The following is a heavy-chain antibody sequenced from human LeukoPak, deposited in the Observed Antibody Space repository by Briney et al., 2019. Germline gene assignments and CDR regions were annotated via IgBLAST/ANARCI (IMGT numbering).Heavy chain of an antibody. J-gene: IGHJ4*02. Sequence: SQTLSLTCAISGDSVSSNSAAWNWIRQSPSRGLEWLGRTYYKSKWYNNYAVSVKSRISINPDTSKNQFFLQLNSVTPEDTAVYFCARARDYGDISFDYWGQGTLVTVSS. CDR2: TYYKSKWYN. D-gene: IGHD4-17*01. V-gene: IGHV6-1*01. CDR3: ARARDYGDISFDY. CDR1: GDSVSSNSAA.